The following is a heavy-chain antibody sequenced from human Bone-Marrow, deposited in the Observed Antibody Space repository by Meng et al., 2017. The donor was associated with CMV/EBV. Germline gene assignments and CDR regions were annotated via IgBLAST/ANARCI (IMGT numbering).Heavy chain of an antibody. CDR3: ARGSWNYDF. D-gene: IGHD1-7*01. V-gene: IGHV3-30*02. CDR1: GFSFSNHG. Sequence: GGSLRLSCAASGFSFSNHGIHWVRQAPGKGLEWVGFIHYDGSAQFYVDSVKGRFTISRDDSKTTLYLQMDSLTSDDTAIYYCARGSWNYDFWGRGTLVTVSS. J-gene: IGHJ4*02. CDR2: IHYDGSAQ.